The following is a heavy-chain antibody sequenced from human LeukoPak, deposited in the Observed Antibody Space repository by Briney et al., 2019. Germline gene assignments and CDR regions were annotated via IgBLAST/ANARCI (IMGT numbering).Heavy chain of an antibody. D-gene: IGHD6-13*01. V-gene: IGHV1-46*01. CDR2: INPRGGSA. CDR3: AREILGSWYKNWFDP. CDR1: GYTFTNFY. J-gene: IGHJ5*02. Sequence: GASVKVSCKASGYTFTNFYMHWVRQVPGQGLEWMGIINPRGGSASSAQKFQGRVTLSRDTSASTVYMELSRLRSEDTAVYYCAREILGSWYKNWFDPWGQGTLVTVSS.